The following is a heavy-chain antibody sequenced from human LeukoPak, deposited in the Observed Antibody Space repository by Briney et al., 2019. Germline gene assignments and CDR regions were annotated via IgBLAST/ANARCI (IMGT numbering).Heavy chain of an antibody. CDR3: AREETGAFDL. J-gene: IGHJ3*01. Sequence: GRSLRLSCAESGFTFSDYAMHWVRQAPGKGLEWVAVIWYDGSNEKYADSVKGQFTISRENSKNTLYLQMNSLRAEDTAMYYCAREETGAFDLWGLGTMVTVSS. V-gene: IGHV3-33*01. D-gene: IGHD3-9*01. CDR2: IWYDGSNE. CDR1: GFTFSDYA.